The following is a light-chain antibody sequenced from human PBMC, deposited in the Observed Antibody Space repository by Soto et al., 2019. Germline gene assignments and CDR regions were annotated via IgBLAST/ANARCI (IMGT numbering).Light chain of an antibody. CDR2: AAS. V-gene: IGKV1-39*01. J-gene: IGKJ1*01. CDR1: QTIIRY. Sequence: DIQMTQSPSSLSASIGDRVTITCRASQTIIRYLNWYQQKPGKAPRLLIYAASSLQSGVPSRFSGSGSGTDLTLTVSSLQPEDFATYYCQQSYKSPRTFGQGTRVEIK. CDR3: QQSYKSPRT.